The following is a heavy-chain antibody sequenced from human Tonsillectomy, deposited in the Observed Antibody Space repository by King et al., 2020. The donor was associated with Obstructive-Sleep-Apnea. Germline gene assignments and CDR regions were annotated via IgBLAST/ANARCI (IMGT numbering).Heavy chain of an antibody. CDR1: GGSISSSSYS. Sequence: LQLQESGPGLVKPSETLSLTCTVSGGSISSSSYSWGWIRQPPGKGLGWIGTIYYSGSTYYNPSLKSRVTISVDTSMNQFSLKLNYVTAADTALYYGARAITVAPVGHSFDTWGQGTMVTVSS. CDR3: ARAITVAPVGHSFDT. CDR2: IYYSGST. J-gene: IGHJ3*02. V-gene: IGHV4-39*07. D-gene: IGHD6-19*01.